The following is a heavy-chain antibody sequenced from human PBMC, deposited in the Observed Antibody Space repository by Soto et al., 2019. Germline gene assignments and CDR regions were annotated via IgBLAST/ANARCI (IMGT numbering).Heavy chain of an antibody. CDR2: INPSGGST. J-gene: IGHJ3*02. CDR3: ARDRIYIAAAGIDAFDI. Sequence: GASVKVSCKASGGTLSSYTFSWVRQAPGQGLEWMGIINPSGGSTSYAQKFQGRVTMTRDTSTSTVYMELSSLRSEDTAVYYCARDRIYIAAAGIDAFDIWGQGTMVTVSS. D-gene: IGHD6-13*01. V-gene: IGHV1-46*01. CDR1: GGTLSSYT.